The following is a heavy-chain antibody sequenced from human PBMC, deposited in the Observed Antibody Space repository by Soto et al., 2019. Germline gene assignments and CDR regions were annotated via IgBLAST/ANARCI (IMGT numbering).Heavy chain of an antibody. CDR2: ISGSGGST. J-gene: IGHJ4*02. D-gene: IGHD6-19*01. V-gene: IGHV3-23*01. Sequence: SLRLSCAASGFTFSSYAMSWVRQAPGKGLEWVSAISGSGGSTYYADSVKGRFTISRDNSKNTLYLQMNSLRAEDTAVYYCAKDKIAVAGKGACFDSWGQRTLLTFSS. CDR1: GFTFSSYA. CDR3: AKDKIAVAGKGACFDS.